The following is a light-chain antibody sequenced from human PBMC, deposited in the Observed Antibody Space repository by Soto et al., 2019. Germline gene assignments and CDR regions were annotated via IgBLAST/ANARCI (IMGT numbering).Light chain of an antibody. CDR1: QSISNH. V-gene: IGKV1-39*01. CDR2: AAS. CDR3: QQSYSMPRT. J-gene: IGKJ4*01. Sequence: DIQMAQSPSSLSASVEDRVIITCRASQSISNHLNWYQQKPGKAPKLLIYAASSLQSGVPSRFSGSGSGTDFTVTISSLQPEDFATYYCQQSYSMPRTFGGGTKVDIK.